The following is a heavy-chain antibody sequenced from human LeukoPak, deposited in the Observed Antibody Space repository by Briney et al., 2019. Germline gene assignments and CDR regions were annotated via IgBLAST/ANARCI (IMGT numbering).Heavy chain of an antibody. CDR2: IYYSGST. V-gene: IGHV4-39*07. J-gene: IGHJ3*02. D-gene: IGHD3-22*01. CDR3: ARDYYDSSGGFDI. Sequence: SETLSLTCTVSGGSISSSSYYWGWIRQPPGKGLEWIASIYYSGSTYYNPSLKSRVTISVDTSKNQFSLKLSSVTAADTAVYYCARDYYDSSGGFDIWGQGTMVTVSS. CDR1: GGSISSSSYY.